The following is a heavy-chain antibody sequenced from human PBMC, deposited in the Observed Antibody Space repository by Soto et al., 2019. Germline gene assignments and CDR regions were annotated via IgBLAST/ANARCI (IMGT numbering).Heavy chain of an antibody. Sequence: PGGSLRLSCAASGFTFSSYAMSWVRQAPGKGLEWVSAISGSVGSTYYADSVKGRFTISRDNSKNTLYLQMNSLRAEDTAVYYCAKSQVLAYSYGMDVWGQGTTVTVSS. CDR3: AKSQVLAYSYGMDV. CDR1: GFTFSSYA. CDR2: ISGSVGST. J-gene: IGHJ6*02. V-gene: IGHV3-23*01.